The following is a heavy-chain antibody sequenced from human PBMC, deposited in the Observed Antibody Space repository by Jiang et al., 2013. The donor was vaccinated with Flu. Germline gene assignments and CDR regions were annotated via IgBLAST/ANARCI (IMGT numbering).Heavy chain of an antibody. Sequence: VQLLESGGGVVQPGRSLRLSCAASGFTFSSYGMHWVRQAPGKGLEWVAVIWYDGSNKYYADSVKGRFTISRDNSKNTLYLQMNSLRAEDTAVYYCARTNRGTYYYYGMDVWGQGTTVTVSS. CDR3: ARTNRGTYYYYGMDV. CDR2: IWYDGSNK. CDR1: GFTFSSYG. J-gene: IGHJ6*02. D-gene: IGHD1-14*01. V-gene: IGHV3-33*01.